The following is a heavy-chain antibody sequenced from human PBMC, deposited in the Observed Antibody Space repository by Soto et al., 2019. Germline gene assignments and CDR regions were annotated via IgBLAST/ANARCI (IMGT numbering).Heavy chain of an antibody. V-gene: IGHV4-34*01. CDR2: ISHSGST. Sequence: QVQLQQWGAGLLKPSETLSLTCAVYGGSFSDYFWSWIRQPPSKGLEWIGEISHSGSTSYNPSLKSRVTISVDTSKNQFFLNLSSVTAADTAVHYCARGLQRRFGGYKGLGYHGMDVWGQGTTVTVSS. D-gene: IGHD5-12*01. CDR1: GGSFSDYF. CDR3: ARGLQRRFGGYKGLGYHGMDV. J-gene: IGHJ6*02.